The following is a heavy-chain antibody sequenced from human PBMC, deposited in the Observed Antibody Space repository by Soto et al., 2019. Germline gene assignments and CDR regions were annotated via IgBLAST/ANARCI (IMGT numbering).Heavy chain of an antibody. Sequence: SETLSLTCTVSGGSISSGGYYWSWIRQHPGKGLEWIGYIYNSGSTYYNPSLKSRLTISVDTSKNQFSLKLSSVTAADTAVYYCARGGYCSSTSCSEFDPWGQGTLVTVSS. D-gene: IGHD2-2*01. CDR2: IYNSGST. J-gene: IGHJ5*02. CDR3: ARGGYCSSTSCSEFDP. V-gene: IGHV4-31*03. CDR1: GGSISSGGYY.